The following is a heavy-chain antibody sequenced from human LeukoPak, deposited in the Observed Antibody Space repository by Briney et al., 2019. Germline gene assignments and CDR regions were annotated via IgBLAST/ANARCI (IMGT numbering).Heavy chain of an antibody. CDR1: GFTFSDYG. CDR2: IWHDGSEK. V-gene: IGHV3-33*06. Sequence: GGSLRLSCAASGFTFSDYGMHWVRQAPGEGLEWVAVIWHDGSEKYYGDSVKGRFTISRDNSKNTLYLQMNSLRAEDTAVYYCAKVPGGRVNYYYMDVWGKGTTVTASS. CDR3: AKVPGGRVNYYYMDV. D-gene: IGHD3-16*01. J-gene: IGHJ6*03.